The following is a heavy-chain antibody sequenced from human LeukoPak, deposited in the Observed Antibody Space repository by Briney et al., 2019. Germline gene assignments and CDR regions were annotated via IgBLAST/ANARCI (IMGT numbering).Heavy chain of an antibody. Sequence: GGSLRLSCAASGFSFSSYAMSWVRQAPGKGLEWVSTISGGGGSTYYADSVKGRFTISRDNSKNTVYVQLNSLRAEDTAVYYCAKVGGLGTSPPYDYYMDVWGKGTTVTVSS. CDR3: AKVGGLGTSPPYDYYMDV. V-gene: IGHV3-23*01. CDR2: ISGGGGST. J-gene: IGHJ6*03. D-gene: IGHD3-16*01. CDR1: GFSFSSYA.